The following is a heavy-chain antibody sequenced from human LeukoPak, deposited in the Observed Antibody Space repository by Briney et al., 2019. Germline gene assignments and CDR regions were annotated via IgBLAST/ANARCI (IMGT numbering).Heavy chain of an antibody. Sequence: SETLSLTCTVSGASFSSSTYYWGWIRQPPGKGPEWIGSIYYSGSTYYNPSLKSRVTMSVDTSKNQFSLKLSSVTAADTAAYYCARHAGGISATGTRPFDYWGQGTLVTVSS. CDR1: GASFSSSTYY. V-gene: IGHV4-39*01. CDR3: ARHAGGISATGTRPFDY. CDR2: IYYSGST. J-gene: IGHJ4*02. D-gene: IGHD6-13*01.